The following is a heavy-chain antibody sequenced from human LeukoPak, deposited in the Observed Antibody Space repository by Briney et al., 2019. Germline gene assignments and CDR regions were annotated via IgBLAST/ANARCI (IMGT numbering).Heavy chain of an antibody. CDR1: GFTFGDYA. D-gene: IGHD3-22*01. V-gene: IGHV3-49*04. Sequence: GGSLRLSCAASGFTFGDYAVSWVRQAPGKGLEWIGFIRSKAYGGTTQYAASVKGSFTLSRDDSKSITYLQMNSLKTEDTAVYYCTRDHPYYYDNSGYPLDYWGQGTLVTVSS. CDR2: IRSKAYGGTT. CDR3: TRDHPYYYDNSGYPLDY. J-gene: IGHJ4*02.